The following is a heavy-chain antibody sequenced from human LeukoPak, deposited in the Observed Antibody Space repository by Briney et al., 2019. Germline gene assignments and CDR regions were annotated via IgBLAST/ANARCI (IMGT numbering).Heavy chain of an antibody. Sequence: GGSLRLSCTASGFTFSSYAMSWVRQAPGKGLEWVSVISGSGGDTYYGDSVKGRFTIPRDNSKNTLYLQMNSLRADDTAVYYCAKDGVATITFDYWGQGTLVTVSS. CDR1: GFTFSSYA. CDR3: AKDGVATITFDY. CDR2: ISGSGGDT. J-gene: IGHJ4*02. V-gene: IGHV3-23*01. D-gene: IGHD5-12*01.